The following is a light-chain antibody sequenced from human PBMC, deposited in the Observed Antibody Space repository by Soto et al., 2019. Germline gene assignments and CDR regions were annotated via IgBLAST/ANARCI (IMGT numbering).Light chain of an antibody. J-gene: IGLJ2*01. V-gene: IGLV2-14*01. CDR1: SSDVGSYNS. Sequence: QSVLTQPRSVSGSPGQSVTISCTGTSSDVGSYNSVSWYQQHPDKAPKLMIYEVSNRPSGVSNRFSGSKSGNTASLTISGLQAEDEADYYCSSYTTTKTLVFGGGTKLTVL. CDR2: EVS. CDR3: SSYTTTKTLV.